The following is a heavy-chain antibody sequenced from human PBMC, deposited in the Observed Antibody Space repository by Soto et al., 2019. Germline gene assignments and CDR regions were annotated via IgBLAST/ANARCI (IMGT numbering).Heavy chain of an antibody. CDR2: VYYTGST. Sequence: SETQSLTCTVSGGSISNFYWSWIRQPPGKGLEWIGYVYYTGSTSYNPSLKRRVTFSADSSRGQFSLRLNSVTAADTAVYYCARTVLGPDLLADSFVDYYYYMDVWGQGNPGHRLL. CDR1: GGSISNFY. J-gene: IGHJ6*03. CDR3: ARTVLGPDLLADSFVDYYYYMDV. D-gene: IGHD3-9*01. V-gene: IGHV4-59*08.